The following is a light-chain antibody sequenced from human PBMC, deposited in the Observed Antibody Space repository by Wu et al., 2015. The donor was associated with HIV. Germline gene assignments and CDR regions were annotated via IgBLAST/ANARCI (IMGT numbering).Light chain of an antibody. CDR2: GAS. CDR1: QSVSRN. Sequence: EIVMTQSPATLSVSPGERVTLSCRASQSVSRNLAWYQQKVGQAPRLLIYGASSRATGIPDRFSGSGSGTEFTLTISSLQSEDFAVYHCQQYITRPLTFGGGTKVEIK. CDR3: QQYITRPLT. V-gene: IGKV3-15*01. J-gene: IGKJ4*01.